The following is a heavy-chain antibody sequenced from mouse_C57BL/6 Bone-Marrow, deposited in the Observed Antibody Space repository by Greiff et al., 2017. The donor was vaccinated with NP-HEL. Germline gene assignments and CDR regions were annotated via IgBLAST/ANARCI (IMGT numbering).Heavy chain of an antibody. CDR2: IYPGGGYT. Sequence: VQLVESGAELVRPGTSVKMSCKASGYTFTNYWIGWAKQRPGHGLEWIGDIYPGGGYTNYNEKFKGQAILTADKSASTAYMQFSSLTSEDSAIYYCAGGGGYYGWFAYWGQGTLVTVSA. D-gene: IGHD2-3*01. V-gene: IGHV1-63*01. CDR3: AGGGGYYGWFAY. J-gene: IGHJ3*01. CDR1: GYTFTNYW.